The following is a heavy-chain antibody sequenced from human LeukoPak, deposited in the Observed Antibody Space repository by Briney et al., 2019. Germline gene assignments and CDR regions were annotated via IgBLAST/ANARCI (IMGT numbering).Heavy chain of an antibody. V-gene: IGHV4-59*01. CDR3: ATVAVIRGVTYFDY. CDR1: GGSISSYY. D-gene: IGHD3-10*01. Sequence: PSETLSLTCTASGGSISSYYWSWIRQPPEKGLEWVAYLFYSGSTDYNPSLESRVTISVDTSKNQFSLKLRSVTAADTAVYYCATVAVIRGVTYFDYWGQGTLVTVSS. CDR2: LFYSGST. J-gene: IGHJ4*02.